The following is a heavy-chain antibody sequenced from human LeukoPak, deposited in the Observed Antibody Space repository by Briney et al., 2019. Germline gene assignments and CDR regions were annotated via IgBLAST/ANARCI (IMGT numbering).Heavy chain of an antibody. D-gene: IGHD7-27*01. CDR3: ARGRLGTYFDY. Sequence: GGSLRLSCAASGFTFSSYDMHWVRQATGKGLEWVSAIGTAGDTYYPGSVKGRFTISRENVKNSLYLQMNSLRAGDTAVYYCARGRLGTYFDYWGQGTLVTVSS. V-gene: IGHV3-13*01. CDR1: GFTFSSYD. J-gene: IGHJ4*02. CDR2: IGTAGDT.